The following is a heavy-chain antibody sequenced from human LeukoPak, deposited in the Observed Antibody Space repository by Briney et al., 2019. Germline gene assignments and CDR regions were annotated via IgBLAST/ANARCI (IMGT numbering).Heavy chain of an antibody. CDR3: ARDLAAFDP. CDR1: GFTFVSNE. D-gene: IGHD2-15*01. V-gene: IGHV3-48*03. J-gene: IGHJ5*02. CDR2: ISSTGSTI. Sequence: GGSLRLSWAADGFTFVSNEINWVRQAPGKGLEWVSYISSTGSTIYYADSVKGRFTISRDNAKNSLYLQMNSLRVEDTAVYYCARDLAAFDPWGQGTLVTVSS.